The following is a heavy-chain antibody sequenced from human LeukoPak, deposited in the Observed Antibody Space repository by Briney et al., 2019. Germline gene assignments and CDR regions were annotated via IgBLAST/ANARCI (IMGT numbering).Heavy chain of an antibody. Sequence: SETLSLTCTVSGGSVSSYYWSWVRQPPGEGLEWISYVYNSGSTNYNPSLKSRVTISVDRSKNQFSLKMNSVTAADTAVYYCVRDWEGFNFDIWGQGTMVTVSS. D-gene: IGHD1-26*01. CDR2: VYNSGST. CDR3: VRDWEGFNFDI. V-gene: IGHV4-59*02. J-gene: IGHJ3*02. CDR1: GGSVSSYY.